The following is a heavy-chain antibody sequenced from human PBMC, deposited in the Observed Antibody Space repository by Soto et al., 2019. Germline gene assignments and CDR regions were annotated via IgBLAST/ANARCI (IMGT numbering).Heavy chain of an antibody. CDR2: VSHDGRNT. CDR1: GFTFSDYA. D-gene: IGHD3-22*01. CDR3: AKDLDYYDSRGYSDY. Sequence: HPGGSLRLSCAASGFTFSDYAMHWVRQAPGKGLEWVAVVSHDGRNTHYADSVKGRFTISRDNSKNTLYLQMNSLRAEDTAVYYCAKDLDYYDSRGYSDYWGQGALVTVSS. V-gene: IGHV3-30*18. J-gene: IGHJ4*02.